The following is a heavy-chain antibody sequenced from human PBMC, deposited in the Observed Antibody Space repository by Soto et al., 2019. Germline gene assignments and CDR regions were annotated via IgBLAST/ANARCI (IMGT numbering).Heavy chain of an antibody. V-gene: IGHV2-70*11. D-gene: IGHD3-22*01. CDR3: ARIQTPHYYDSSGYPHYDAFDI. CDR2: IDWDDDK. Sequence: TLSLTCTVSGGSISSYYWSWIRQPPGKALEWLARIDWDDDKYYSTSLKTRLTISKDTSKNQVVLTMTNMDPVDTATYYCARIQTPHYYDSSGYPHYDAFDIWGQGTMVTVSS. J-gene: IGHJ3*02. CDR1: GGSISSYYW.